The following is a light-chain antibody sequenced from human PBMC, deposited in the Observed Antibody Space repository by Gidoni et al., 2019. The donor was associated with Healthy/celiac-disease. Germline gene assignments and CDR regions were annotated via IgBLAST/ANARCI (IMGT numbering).Light chain of an antibody. CDR1: QSINNW. J-gene: IGKJ1*01. V-gene: IGKV1-5*03. Sequence: DIQMTPSPSTLSASVGDRVTITCRASQSINNWLAWYQQKPGKAPKLLIYKASSLESGVPSRFSGSGSGTEVTLTISSLQPDDFATYYCQQYNSYPWTFGQGTKVEIK. CDR2: KAS. CDR3: QQYNSYPWT.